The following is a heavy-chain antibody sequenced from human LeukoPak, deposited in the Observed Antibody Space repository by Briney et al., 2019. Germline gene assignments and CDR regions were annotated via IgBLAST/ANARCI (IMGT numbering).Heavy chain of an antibody. Sequence: SETLSLTCTVSGGSISSGGYYWSWIRQHPGKGLEWIGYIYYSGSTYYSPSLKSRVTISIDTSKNQFSLKLSSVTAADTAVYYCARGRGYYDSSQYYYFDYWGQGTLVTVSS. J-gene: IGHJ4*02. CDR1: GGSISSGGYY. V-gene: IGHV4-31*03. CDR3: ARGRGYYDSSQYYYFDY. D-gene: IGHD3-22*01. CDR2: IYYSGST.